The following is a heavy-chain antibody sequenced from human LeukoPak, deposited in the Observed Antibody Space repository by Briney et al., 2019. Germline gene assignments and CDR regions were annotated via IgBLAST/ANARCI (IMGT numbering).Heavy chain of an antibody. V-gene: IGHV5-51*01. CDR2: IYPGDSDT. CDR3: ARRAYYYDSSGYSHDY. J-gene: IGHJ4*02. CDR1: GYSFTSYW. Sequence: GESLKISCKGSGYSFTSYWIGWVRQMPGKGLEWMGTIYPGDSDTRYSPSFQGQVTISADKSISTAYLQWSSLKASDTAMYYCARRAYYYDSSGYSHDYWGQGTLVTVSS. D-gene: IGHD3-22*01.